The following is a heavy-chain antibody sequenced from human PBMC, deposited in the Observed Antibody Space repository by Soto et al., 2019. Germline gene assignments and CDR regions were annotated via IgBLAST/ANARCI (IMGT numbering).Heavy chain of an antibody. J-gene: IGHJ5*02. CDR3: ARKDKSGYFNWFDP. Sequence: GESLKISCRTSGYRFTSYWIAWVRQMPGKGLEWMGIIFPSDSDTRYSPSFQGQVTISADRPASTVFLQWASLKASDTAVYFCARKDKSGYFNWFDPWGQGTLVTVSS. V-gene: IGHV5-51*04. D-gene: IGHD3-22*01. CDR1: GYRFTSYW. CDR2: IFPSDSDT.